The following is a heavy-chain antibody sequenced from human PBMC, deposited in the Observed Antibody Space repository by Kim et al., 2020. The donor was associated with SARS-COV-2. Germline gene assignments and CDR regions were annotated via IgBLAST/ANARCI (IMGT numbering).Heavy chain of an antibody. Sequence: ASVKVSCKASGYTFTGYYMHWVRQAPGQGLEWMGWINPNSGGTNYAQKFQGRVTMTRDTSISTAYTELSRLRSDDTAVYYCARIQYSSSFYYGMDVWGQGTTVTVSS. CDR1: GYTFTGYY. J-gene: IGHJ6*02. V-gene: IGHV1-2*02. CDR2: INPNSGGT. D-gene: IGHD6-6*01. CDR3: ARIQYSSSFYYGMDV.